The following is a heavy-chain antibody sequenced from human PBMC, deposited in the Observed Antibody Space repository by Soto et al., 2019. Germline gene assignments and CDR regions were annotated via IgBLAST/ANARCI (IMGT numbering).Heavy chain of an antibody. J-gene: IGHJ6*03. Sequence: QVQLVQSGAEVKKPGASVKVSCKASGYIFTSYDINWVRQATGQGLEWVGWMNPKSGNTGYAQKFEGRVTMTRNTSFSTAYMELSSLRSEDTAVYYCARAPEYSSTWDFYYYYMDVWGNGTTVAVS. D-gene: IGHD6-13*01. CDR1: GYIFTSYD. CDR2: MNPKSGNT. CDR3: ARAPEYSSTWDFYYYYMDV. V-gene: IGHV1-8*01.